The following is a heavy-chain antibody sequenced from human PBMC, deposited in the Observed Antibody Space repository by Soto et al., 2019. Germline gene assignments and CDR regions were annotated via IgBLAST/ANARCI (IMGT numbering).Heavy chain of an antibody. Sequence: EVQLVESGGGLVQPGGSLRLSCAASGFTFSSYAMHWVRQAPGKGLEYVSAISSNGGSTYYANSVKGRFTISRDNSKSTLYLQMGSLRAEDMAVYYCARGAYCSSTSYYTYYCYYYMDVWGKGTTVTVSS. D-gene: IGHD2-2*01. CDR3: ARGAYCSSTSYYTYYCYYYMDV. V-gene: IGHV3-64*01. CDR1: GFTFSSYA. CDR2: ISSNGGST. J-gene: IGHJ6*03.